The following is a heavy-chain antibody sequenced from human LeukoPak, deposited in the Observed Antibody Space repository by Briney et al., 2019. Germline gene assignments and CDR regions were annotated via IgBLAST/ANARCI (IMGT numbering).Heavy chain of an antibody. D-gene: IGHD2-2*01. Sequence: GGSLRLSCAASGFTFSSYAMSWVRQAPGKGLEWVSAISGSGGSTYYADSVKGRFTISRDNSKNTLYLQMNSLSEDTAVYYCARVGLGYCSSTSCPGGFDYWGQGTLVTVSS. V-gene: IGHV3-23*01. CDR1: GFTFSSYA. J-gene: IGHJ4*02. CDR3: ARVGLGYCSSTSCPGGFDY. CDR2: ISGSGGST.